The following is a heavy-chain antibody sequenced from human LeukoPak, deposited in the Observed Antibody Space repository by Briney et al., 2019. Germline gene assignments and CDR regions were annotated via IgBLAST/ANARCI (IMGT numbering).Heavy chain of an antibody. J-gene: IGHJ4*02. CDR3: ARAGRVDY. D-gene: IGHD1-26*01. Sequence: PGGSLRLSCAASGFTFSTYWMSWVRQAPGKGLEWVANIKQDGSEKYYRDSLKGRFTISRDNAKNSLYLQMNSLRVEDTAVYYCARAGRVDYWGQGTLVTVSS. CDR2: IKQDGSEK. V-gene: IGHV3-7*05. CDR1: GFTFSTYW.